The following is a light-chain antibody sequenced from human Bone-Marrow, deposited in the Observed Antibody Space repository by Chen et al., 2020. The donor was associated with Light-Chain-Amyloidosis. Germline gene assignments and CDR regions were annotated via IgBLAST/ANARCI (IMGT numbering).Light chain of an antibody. Sequence: QSALTQPASVSGSPGQSITISCTGSSSDVGTYNLLSWYQHHPGKAPKLIIYEAKKRPSGVSNRFSGSRSGYTASLTISGLQAEDEADYYCCSYAGRGKMFGGGTKLTVL. J-gene: IGLJ3*02. CDR2: EAK. CDR1: SSDVGTYNL. V-gene: IGLV2-23*01. CDR3: CSYAGRGKM.